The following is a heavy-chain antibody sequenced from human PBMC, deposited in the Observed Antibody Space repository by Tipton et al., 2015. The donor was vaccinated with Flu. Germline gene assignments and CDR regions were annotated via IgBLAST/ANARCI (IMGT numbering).Heavy chain of an antibody. D-gene: IGHD2-2*01. CDR1: GGSIGNFY. J-gene: IGHJ4*02. CDR2: IYNSEYT. CDR3: ARDPSLGMPDYFDY. Sequence: TLSLTCTVSGGSIGNFYWNWIRQPPGKGLEWLGYIYNSEYTKYNPSLKSRVTISVDTSKKQFSLQLRSVTAADTAVYYCARDPSLGMPDYFDYWGQGTLVTASS. V-gene: IGHV4-59*12.